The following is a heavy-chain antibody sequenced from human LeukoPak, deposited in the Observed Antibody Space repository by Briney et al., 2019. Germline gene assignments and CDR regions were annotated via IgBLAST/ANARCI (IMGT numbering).Heavy chain of an antibody. CDR2: ISGSGGST. V-gene: IGHV3-23*01. J-gene: IGHJ4*02. CDR1: GFTFDDYA. CDR3: AKDHVLRYFDWLVDY. Sequence: GRSLRLSCAASGFTFDDYAMHWVRQVPGKGLEWVSAISGSGGSTYYADSVKGRFTISRDNSKNTLYPQMNSLRAEDTAVYYCAKDHVLRYFDWLVDYWGQGTLVTVSS. D-gene: IGHD3-9*01.